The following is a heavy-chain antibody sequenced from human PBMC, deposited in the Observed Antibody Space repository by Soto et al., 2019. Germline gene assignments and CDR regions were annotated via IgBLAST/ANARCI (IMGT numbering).Heavy chain of an antibody. Sequence: EVQLLESGGGLVQPGGSLRISCAASGFNFNSYAMNWVRQAPGKGLEWVSDISGSGDFTYYADSVKGRFTISRDNSKNTLFLQINSLRAEDTAVYYCARDMTGTSGYNDAFDFWGQGTMVTVSS. V-gene: IGHV3-23*01. D-gene: IGHD6-13*01. CDR1: GFNFNSYA. J-gene: IGHJ3*01. CDR2: ISGSGDFT. CDR3: ARDMTGTSGYNDAFDF.